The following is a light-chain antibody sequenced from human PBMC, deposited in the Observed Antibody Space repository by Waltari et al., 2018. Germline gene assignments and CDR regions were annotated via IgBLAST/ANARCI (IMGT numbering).Light chain of an antibody. CDR3: ASWDDSLKGHWV. Sequence: QSVLTQPPSASGTPGQRVTISCSGSASNIGGNIVNWYHQLPGKAPKLLMYRSDLRPSGAPDRVSGHKSGTSASLAISGLQSEDEADYFCASWDDSLKGHWVFGGGTKVTVL. CDR1: ASNIGGNI. CDR2: RSD. J-gene: IGLJ3*02. V-gene: IGLV1-44*01.